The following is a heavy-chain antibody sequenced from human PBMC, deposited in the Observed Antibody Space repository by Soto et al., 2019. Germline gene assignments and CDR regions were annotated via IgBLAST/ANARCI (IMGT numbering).Heavy chain of an antibody. J-gene: IGHJ6*02. CDR2: IIPIFGTA. D-gene: IGHD3-22*01. CDR3: ARTIVVVRSYYYGMDV. CDR1: GGTFSSYA. Sequence: GASVKVSCKASGGTFSSYAISWVRQAPGQGLEWMGGIIPIFGTANYAQKFQGRVTITADKSTSTAYMELSSLRSEDTAVYYCARTIVVVRSYYYGMDVWGQGTTVTVS. V-gene: IGHV1-69*06.